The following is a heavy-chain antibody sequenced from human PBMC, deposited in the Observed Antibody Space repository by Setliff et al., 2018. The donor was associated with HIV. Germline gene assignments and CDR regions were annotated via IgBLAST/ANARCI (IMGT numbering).Heavy chain of an antibody. V-gene: IGHV4-61*09. CDR2: IYTSGSTSGST. Sequence: SETLSLTCTVSGGSISRGDYYWNWIRQPAGKGLEWIGHIYTSGSTSGSTNYNPSLKSRVTISVDMSKNQFSLKLNSVTAADTALYYCTGDYNSGSNRFDYWGQGTPVTVSS. CDR3: TGDYNSGSNRFDY. D-gene: IGHD3-10*01. CDR1: GGSISRGDYY. J-gene: IGHJ4*02.